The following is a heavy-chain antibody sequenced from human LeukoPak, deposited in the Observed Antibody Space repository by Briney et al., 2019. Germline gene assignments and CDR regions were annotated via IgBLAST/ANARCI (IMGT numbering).Heavy chain of an antibody. CDR1: GFTFSNAW. Sequence: GGSLRLSCAASGFTFSNAWMSWVRQAPGKGLEWVGRIKSKTDGGTTDYAAPVKGRFTISRDDSKNTLYLQMNSLKTEDTAVYYCTTDDGVGYYFDYWGQGTLVTVSS. CDR2: IKSKTDGGTT. J-gene: IGHJ4*02. D-gene: IGHD1-26*01. V-gene: IGHV3-15*01. CDR3: TTDDGVGYYFDY.